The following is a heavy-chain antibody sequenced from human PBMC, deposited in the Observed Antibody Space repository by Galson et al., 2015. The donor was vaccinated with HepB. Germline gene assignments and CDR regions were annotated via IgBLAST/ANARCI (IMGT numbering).Heavy chain of an antibody. Sequence: SLRLSCAASGFTFSSYWIHWVRQVPGKGLVWVSRISSDGGHKNYAASVQGRFTISRDNAKRSVYLQMNNLRAEDTAVYYCVRVKSGTFYAFDIWGQGTFVTVSS. V-gene: IGHV3-74*01. CDR1: GFTFSSYW. J-gene: IGHJ3*02. CDR3: VRVKSGTFYAFDI. D-gene: IGHD1-26*01. CDR2: ISSDGGHK.